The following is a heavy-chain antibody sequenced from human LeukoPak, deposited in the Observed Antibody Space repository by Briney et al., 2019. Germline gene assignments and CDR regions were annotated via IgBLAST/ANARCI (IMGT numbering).Heavy chain of an antibody. CDR3: ARRGSSYSSSHDY. V-gene: IGHV5-10-1*01. CDR2: IDPSDSYT. J-gene: IGHJ4*02. Sequence: LGESLQISCQGSGYSFTSYWISWVRQMPGKGLEWMGRIDPSDSYTNYSPSFQGHVTISADKSISTAYLQWSSLKASDTAMYYCARRGSSYSSSHDYWGQGTLVTVSS. D-gene: IGHD6-13*01. CDR1: GYSFTSYW.